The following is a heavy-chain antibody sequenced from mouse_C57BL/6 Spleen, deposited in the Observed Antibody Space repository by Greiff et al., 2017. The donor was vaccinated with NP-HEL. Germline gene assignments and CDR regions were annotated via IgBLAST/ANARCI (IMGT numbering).Heavy chain of an antibody. V-gene: IGHV5-12*01. D-gene: IGHD2-4*01. Sequence: EVMLVESGGGLVQPGGFLKLSCAASGFTFSDYYMYWVRQTPEKRLEWVAYISNGGGSTYYPDTVKGRFTISRDNAKNTLYLQMSRLKSEDTAMYYCASPYDYDEDYYAMDYWGQGTSVTVSS. CDR2: ISNGGGST. J-gene: IGHJ4*01. CDR3: ASPYDYDEDYYAMDY. CDR1: GFTFSDYY.